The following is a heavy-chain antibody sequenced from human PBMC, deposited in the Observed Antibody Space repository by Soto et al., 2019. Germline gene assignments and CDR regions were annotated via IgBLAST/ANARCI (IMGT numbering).Heavy chain of an antibody. CDR2: ISAYNGNT. CDR3: ARDSGSYSRDYLDY. CDR1: GYTFTSYG. J-gene: IGHJ4*02. D-gene: IGHD1-26*01. V-gene: IGHV1-18*04. Sequence: ASVKVSCKASGYTFTSYGISWVRQAPGQGLEWMGWISAYNGNTNYAQKLQGRVTMTTDTSTSTAYMELRSLRSDDTAMYYCARDSGSYSRDYLDYWGQGTLVTVSS.